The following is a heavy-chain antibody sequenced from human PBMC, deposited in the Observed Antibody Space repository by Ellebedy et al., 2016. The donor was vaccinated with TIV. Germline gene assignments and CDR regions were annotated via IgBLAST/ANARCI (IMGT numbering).Heavy chain of an antibody. J-gene: IGHJ4*02. Sequence: MPSETLSLTCSVSGGSVSSTRYYWACIRPPPGKGLEYIGSVDYSGRPYYNPSFKSRVTLSADTSKNQFSLNLRTVTAADTAVYYCARTDPWQPIDDWGQGILVSVSS. CDR2: VDYSGRP. CDR1: GGSVSSTRYY. V-gene: IGHV4-39*01. CDR3: ARTDPWQPIDD. D-gene: IGHD2-21*02.